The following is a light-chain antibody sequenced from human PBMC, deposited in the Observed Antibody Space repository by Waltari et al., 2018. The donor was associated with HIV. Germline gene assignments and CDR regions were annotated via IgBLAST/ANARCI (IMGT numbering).Light chain of an antibody. V-gene: IGLV1-47*01. Sequence: QSVLTQSPSASGTPGQRVTIPCSGSSSNIGRNYVYWYQQLPGTAPKLLICTNNQRPSGVPDRFSGSKSGTSASLAISGLRSEDEADYYCAAWDASLSVVFGGGTKLTVL. CDR3: AAWDASLSVV. CDR1: SSNIGRNY. CDR2: TNN. J-gene: IGLJ2*01.